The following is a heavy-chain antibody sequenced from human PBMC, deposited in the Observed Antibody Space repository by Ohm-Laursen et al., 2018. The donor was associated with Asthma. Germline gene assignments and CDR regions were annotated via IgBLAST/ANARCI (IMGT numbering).Heavy chain of an antibody. CDR3: ATLSWYASQY. J-gene: IGHJ1*01. V-gene: IGHV3-21*01. Sequence: SLRLSCAASGYSFSLYSIHWIRQAPGKGLEWVASISTASTFIYYADSVRGRFTTSRDNARNSVYLQMSSLRGEDTAIYYCATLSWYASQYWGQGTLVTVSS. CDR1: GYSFSLYS. D-gene: IGHD2-2*01. CDR2: ISTASTFI.